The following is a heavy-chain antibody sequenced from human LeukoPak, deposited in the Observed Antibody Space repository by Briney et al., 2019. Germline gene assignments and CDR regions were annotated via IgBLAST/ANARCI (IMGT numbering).Heavy chain of an antibody. CDR3: ARVDWGSWFDP. Sequence: ASVKVSCKASGYTFTSYGISWVRQAPGQGLEWMGWISAYNCNTNFAHKLQGRVTMTTDTSTSTVYMELKSLRSADTAVYYFARVDWGSWFDPWGQGTLVTVSS. D-gene: IGHD7-27*01. J-gene: IGHJ5*02. CDR2: ISAYNCNT. V-gene: IGHV1-18*01. CDR1: GYTFTSYG.